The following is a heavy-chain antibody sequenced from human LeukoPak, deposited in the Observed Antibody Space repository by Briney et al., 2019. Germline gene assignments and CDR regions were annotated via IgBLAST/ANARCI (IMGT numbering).Heavy chain of an antibody. V-gene: IGHV1-46*01. CDR3: ARDPDYGGPDY. J-gene: IGHJ4*02. Sequence: ASVKVSCKASGYTFTNYFMHWVRQAPGQGLEWMAIINPISGSTTYAQKFQGRVTMTTDTSTNTVYMELSSLRSEDTAVYYCARDPDYGGPDYWGQGTLVTVSS. CDR2: INPISGST. D-gene: IGHD4-23*01. CDR1: GYTFTNYF.